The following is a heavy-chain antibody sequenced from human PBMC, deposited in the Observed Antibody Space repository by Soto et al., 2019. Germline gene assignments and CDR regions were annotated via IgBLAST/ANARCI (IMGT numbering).Heavy chain of an antibody. J-gene: IGHJ3*02. CDR1: GGSISSGGYY. D-gene: IGHD3-22*01. V-gene: IGHV4-31*03. Sequence: QVQLQESGPGLVKPSQTLSLTCTVSGGSISSGGYYWSWIRQHPGKGLEWIGYIYYSGSTYYNPSLNSRVTISVDTSKNQFSLKLSAVTAADTAVYYCARDYDSSGYFHPDDAFDIWGQGTMVTVSS. CDR3: ARDYDSSGYFHPDDAFDI. CDR2: IYYSGST.